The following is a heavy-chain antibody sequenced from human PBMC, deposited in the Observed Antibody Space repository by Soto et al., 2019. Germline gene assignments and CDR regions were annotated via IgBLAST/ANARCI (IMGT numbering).Heavy chain of an antibody. CDR1: GFTFSSYG. J-gene: IGHJ4*02. CDR2: IWYDGSNK. D-gene: IGHD2-2*01. CDR3: ARGQSSTSAFGSPPAFAY. Sequence: GGSLRLSCAASGFTFSSYGMYWVRQAPGKGLEWVAVIWYDGSNKYYADSVKGRFTISRDNSKNTLYLQVNSLRAEDTAVYYCARGQSSTSAFGSPPAFAYWGQGTLVTVSS. V-gene: IGHV3-33*01.